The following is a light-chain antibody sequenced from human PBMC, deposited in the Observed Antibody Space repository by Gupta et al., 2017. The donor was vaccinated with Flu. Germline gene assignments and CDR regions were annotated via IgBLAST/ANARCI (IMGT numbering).Light chain of an antibody. CDR2: AAS. J-gene: IGKJ3*01. V-gene: IGKV3D-15*01. CDR3: QQYQSWPLT. CDR1: QSVNDN. Sequence: ATLSVSPGDRVTLSCRASQSVNDNLAWYQQKPGQVPRLLIYAASTRATGIPARFSGSGSGTEFTLTVGSLQSEDFAVYYCQQYQSWPLTFGPGTKVDVK.